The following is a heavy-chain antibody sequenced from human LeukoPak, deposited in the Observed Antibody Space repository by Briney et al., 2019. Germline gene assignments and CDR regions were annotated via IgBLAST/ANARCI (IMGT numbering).Heavy chain of an antibody. D-gene: IGHD5-18*01. CDR1: GYSFTSYW. CDR3: ARRDTAMARDAFDI. J-gene: IGHJ3*02. V-gene: IGHV5-51*01. CDR2: IYPGDSDT. Sequence: RTGESLKISCKGSGYSFTSYWIGWVRQMPGKGLEWMGIIYPGDSDTRYSPSFQGQVTISADKSISTAYLQWSSLKASDTAMYYCARRDTAMARDAFDIWGQGTMVTVSS.